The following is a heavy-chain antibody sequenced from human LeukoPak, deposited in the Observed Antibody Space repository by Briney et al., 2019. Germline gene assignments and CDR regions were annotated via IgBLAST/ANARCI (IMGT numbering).Heavy chain of an antibody. CDR1: GGSISSGSYY. V-gene: IGHV4-39*07. Sequence: PSQTLSLTCTVSGGSISSGSYYWGWIRQPPGKGLEWIGSVFFSGNTYYEPSLKSRVTISVATSTNQFSLNVRSVSAADTAVYYCARDPSRSCAGGNCFSSWGQGTLVIVSS. CDR3: ARDPSRSCAGGNCFSS. D-gene: IGHD2-15*01. J-gene: IGHJ5*02. CDR2: VFFSGNT.